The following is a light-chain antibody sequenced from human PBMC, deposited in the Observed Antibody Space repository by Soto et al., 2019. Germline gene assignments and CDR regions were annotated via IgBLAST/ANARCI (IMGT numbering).Light chain of an antibody. V-gene: IGKV3-20*01. J-gene: IGKJ2*01. CDR2: GAS. CDR3: QQYGNSPFT. CDR1: QSVTGNK. Sequence: VLTQSPGPLSLSPGTRATLSCRASQSVTGNKLAWFQQRPGQAPRLLIYGASTRATDIPARFSGTGSGTNYTLTISGLEPEDFVLYFCQQYGNSPFTFGQG.